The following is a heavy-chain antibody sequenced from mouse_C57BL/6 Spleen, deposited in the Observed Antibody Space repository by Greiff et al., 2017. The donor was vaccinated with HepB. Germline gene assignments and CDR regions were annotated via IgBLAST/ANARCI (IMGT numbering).Heavy chain of an antibody. J-gene: IGHJ2*01. CDR1: GYTFTSYW. D-gene: IGHD1-1*01. CDR2: IDPSDSYT. V-gene: IGHV1-69*01. Sequence: QVQLQQPGAELVMPGASVKLSCKASGYTFTSYWMHWVKQRPGQGLEWIGEIDPSDSYTNYNQKFKGKSTLTVDKSSSTAYMQLSSLTSEDSAVYYCARLGYYGSSGYFDYWGQGTTLTVSS. CDR3: ARLGYYGSSGYFDY.